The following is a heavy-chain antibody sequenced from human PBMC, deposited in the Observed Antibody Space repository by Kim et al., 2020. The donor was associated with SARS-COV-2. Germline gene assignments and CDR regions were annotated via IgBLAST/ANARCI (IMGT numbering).Heavy chain of an antibody. CDR2: T. CDR3: ATSYGSGRERG. Sequence: THYNPSLKSRVTISVDTSKNQFSLKLSSVTAADTAVYYCATSYGSGRERGWGQGTLVTVSS. J-gene: IGHJ4*02. D-gene: IGHD3-10*01. V-gene: IGHV4-59*01.